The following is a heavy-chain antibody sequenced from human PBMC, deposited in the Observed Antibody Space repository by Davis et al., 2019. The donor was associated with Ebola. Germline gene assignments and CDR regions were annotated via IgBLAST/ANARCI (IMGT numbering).Heavy chain of an antibody. CDR2: ISSSCSTI. CDR1: GFTFSDYY. D-gene: IGHD6-13*01. J-gene: IGHJ6*04. Sequence: GGSLRLSCAASGFTFSDYYMSWIRQAPGKGLEWVSYISSSCSTIYYADSVKGRFTIPRDNAKNSLYLQMNSLRSDDTAVYYCARVFISSWPPSVGMDVWGKGTTVTVSS. CDR3: ARVFISSWPPSVGMDV. V-gene: IGHV3-11*01.